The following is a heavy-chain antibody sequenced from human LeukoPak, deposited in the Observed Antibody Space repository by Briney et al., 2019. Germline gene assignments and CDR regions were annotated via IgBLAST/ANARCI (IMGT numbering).Heavy chain of an antibody. J-gene: IGHJ4*02. D-gene: IGHD3/OR15-3a*01. Sequence: SVKVSCKASGGTFSSYAISWVRQAPGQGLEWMGRIIPILGIANYAQKFQGRVTITADKSTSTAYMELRSLGSDDTAVYYCVRNKYDFWSGYHSSQIFDYWGQGTLVTVSS. V-gene: IGHV1-69*04. CDR1: GGTFSSYA. CDR3: VRNKYDFWSGYHSSQIFDY. CDR2: IIPILGIA.